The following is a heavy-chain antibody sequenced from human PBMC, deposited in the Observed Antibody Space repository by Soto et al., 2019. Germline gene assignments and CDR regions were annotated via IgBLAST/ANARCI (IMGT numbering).Heavy chain of an antibody. Sequence: QVQLVESGGGVVQPGRSLRLSCAASGFTFSSYAMHWVRQAPGKGLEWVAVISYDGSNKYYADSVKGRFTISRDNSKNTLYLQMNSLRAEDTAVYYCAREIRVDTATLFDYWGQGTLVTVSS. CDR2: ISYDGSNK. J-gene: IGHJ4*02. V-gene: IGHV3-30-3*01. CDR3: AREIRVDTATLFDY. D-gene: IGHD5-18*01. CDR1: GFTFSSYA.